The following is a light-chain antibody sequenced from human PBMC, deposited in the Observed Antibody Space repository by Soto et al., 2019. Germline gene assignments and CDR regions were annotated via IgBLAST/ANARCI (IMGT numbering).Light chain of an antibody. J-gene: IGLJ3*02. CDR2: EDS. V-gene: IGLV2-23*02. CDR1: SSDVGNYNA. CDR3: CSYAGSTTFAV. Sequence: QSVLTQPASVSGSPGQSITISCTGTSSDVGNYNAVSWYQQHPGKAPKLMIYEDSKRPSGVSNRFYGPKSGNTASLTVSGLQAEDEADYYCCSYAGSTTFAVFGGGTKLTVL.